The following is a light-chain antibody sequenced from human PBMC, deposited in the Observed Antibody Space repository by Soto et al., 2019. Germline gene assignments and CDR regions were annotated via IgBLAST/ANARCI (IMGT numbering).Light chain of an antibody. J-gene: IGKJ1*01. CDR1: QGIANN. CDR2: AAS. Sequence: DIQMTQSPSSLSASVGDRVTITCRASQGIANNLAWYQQKPGKVPKLLIYAASTLQSGVPSRFSGSGSGTDFTLTISSLQPEDVATYSCQKYNSAPGTFGHGTKVEIK. CDR3: QKYNSAPGT. V-gene: IGKV1-27*01.